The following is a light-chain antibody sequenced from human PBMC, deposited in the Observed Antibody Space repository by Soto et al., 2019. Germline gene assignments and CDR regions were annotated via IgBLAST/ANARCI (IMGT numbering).Light chain of an antibody. CDR1: QSVSSN. CDR2: GAS. J-gene: IGKJ1*01. V-gene: IGKV3-15*01. Sequence: DIVMTQSPATLSVSPGERATLSCRASQSVSSNLAWYQQKPGQAPRLLIYGASTRATGIPARFSASGSGTEFTLTISSLQSEDFAVYYCHQYGISPPRTFGQGTKVEIK. CDR3: HQYGISPPRT.